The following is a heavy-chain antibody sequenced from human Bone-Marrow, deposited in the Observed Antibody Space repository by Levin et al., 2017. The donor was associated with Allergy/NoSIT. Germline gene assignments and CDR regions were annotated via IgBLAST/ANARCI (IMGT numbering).Heavy chain of an antibody. J-gene: IGHJ4*02. Sequence: GESLKISCAASGFTFSSYGMHWVRQAPGKGLEWVAVISYDGSNKYYADSVKGRFTISRDNSKNTLYLQMNSLRAEDTAVYYCAKDRATYYYDSSGYYWGNGFDYWGQGTLVTVSS. V-gene: IGHV3-30*18. D-gene: IGHD3-22*01. CDR2: ISYDGSNK. CDR1: GFTFSSYG. CDR3: AKDRATYYYDSSGYYWGNGFDY.